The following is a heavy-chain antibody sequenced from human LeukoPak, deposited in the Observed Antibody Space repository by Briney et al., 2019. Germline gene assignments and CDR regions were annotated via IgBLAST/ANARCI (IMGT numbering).Heavy chain of an antibody. D-gene: IGHD4-23*01. CDR3: AKHPGPYGGNPFDS. Sequence: PGRSLRLSCAASGFTFSSYGMHWVRQAPGKGLEWVAVIWYDGSNKYYADSVKGRFTISRDNSKNTLYLHMNNLRAEDTALYYCAKHPGPYGGNPFDSWGLGTLVTVSS. J-gene: IGHJ4*02. CDR1: GFTFSSYG. CDR2: IWYDGSNK. V-gene: IGHV3-33*06.